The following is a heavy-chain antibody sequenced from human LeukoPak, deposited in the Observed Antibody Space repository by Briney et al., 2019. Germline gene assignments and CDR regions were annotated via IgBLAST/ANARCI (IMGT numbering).Heavy chain of an antibody. CDR3: AKDLRYCSGARCYWPDGVFDY. V-gene: IGHV3-7*01. J-gene: IGHJ4*02. Sequence: GGSLRLSCAASGFSFSSYWMSWVRQAPGKGLEWVANIKQDGSEKYYVASVKGRFTISRDNAKNSLYLQMNSLRAEDTAMYYCAKDLRYCSGARCYWPDGVFDYWGQGTLVTVSS. CDR1: GFSFSSYW. D-gene: IGHD2-15*01. CDR2: IKQDGSEK.